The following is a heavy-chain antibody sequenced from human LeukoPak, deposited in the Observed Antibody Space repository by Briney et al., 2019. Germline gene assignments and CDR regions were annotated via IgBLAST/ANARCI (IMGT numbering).Heavy chain of an antibody. V-gene: IGHV1-2*02. CDR2: INPNSGGT. Sequence: GASVKVSCKASGYTFTGYYMHSVRQAPGQGLEWMGWINPNSGGTNYAQKFQGRVTMTRDTSISTAYMELSRLRSDDTAVYYCARAGFGVVVPAAIGWFDPWGQGTLVTVSS. CDR3: ARAGFGVVVPAAIGWFDP. D-gene: IGHD2-2*01. J-gene: IGHJ5*02. CDR1: GYTFTGYY.